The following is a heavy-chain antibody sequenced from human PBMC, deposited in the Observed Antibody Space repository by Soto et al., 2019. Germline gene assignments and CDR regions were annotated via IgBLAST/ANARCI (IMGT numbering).Heavy chain of an antibody. CDR3: ARVLSQYYDFWSGYFWGFDY. J-gene: IGHJ4*02. V-gene: IGHV1-8*01. Sequence: ASVKVSCKASGYTFTSYDINWLRQSTGQGLEWMGWMNPNSGNTGYAQKFQGRVTMTRNTSISTAYVELSSLRSEDTAVYYCARVLSQYYDFWSGYFWGFDYWGQGTLVTVSS. CDR1: GYTFTSYD. D-gene: IGHD3-3*01. CDR2: MNPNSGNT.